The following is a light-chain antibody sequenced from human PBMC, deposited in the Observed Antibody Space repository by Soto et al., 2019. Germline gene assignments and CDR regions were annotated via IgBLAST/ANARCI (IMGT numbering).Light chain of an antibody. CDR1: QSVSSSY. J-gene: IGKJ2*01. CDR2: GAS. Sequence: EIVLTQSPGTLSLSPGERATLSCRASQSVSSSYLARYQQKPGQAPRLLIYGASSRATGIPDRFSGSGSGTDFTLTISRLEPEDFAVYYCRQYGSSPPTYTFGQGTKVDIK. V-gene: IGKV3-20*01. CDR3: RQYGSSPPTYT.